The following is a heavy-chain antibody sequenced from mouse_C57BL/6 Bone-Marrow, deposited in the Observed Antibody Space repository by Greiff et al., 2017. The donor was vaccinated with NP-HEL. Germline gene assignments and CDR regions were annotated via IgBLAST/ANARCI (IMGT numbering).Heavy chain of an antibody. CDR2: IHPNSGST. J-gene: IGHJ3*01. D-gene: IGHD1-1*01. CDR3: ARGGYYYGSSFSFAY. V-gene: IGHV1-64*01. CDR1: GYTFTSYW. Sequence: QVQLQQPGAELVKPGASVKLSCKASGYTFTSYWMHWVKQRPGQGLEWIGMIHPNSGSTNYNEKFKSKATLTVDKSSSTAYMQLSSLTSEDSAVYYCARGGYYYGSSFSFAYWGQGTLVTVSA.